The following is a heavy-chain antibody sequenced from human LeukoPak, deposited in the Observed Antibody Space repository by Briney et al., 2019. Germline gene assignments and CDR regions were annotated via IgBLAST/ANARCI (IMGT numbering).Heavy chain of an antibody. CDR3: AKDHLYYYGSGSYLFDY. CDR2: ISYDGSNK. Sequence: GGSLRLSCAASGFTFSSYAMHWVRQAPGKGLEWVAVISYDGSNKYYADSVKGRFTISRDNSKNTLYLQMNSLRAEDTAVYYCAKDHLYYYGSGSYLFDYWGQGTLVTVSS. D-gene: IGHD3-10*01. J-gene: IGHJ4*02. CDR1: GFTFSSYA. V-gene: IGHV3-30*04.